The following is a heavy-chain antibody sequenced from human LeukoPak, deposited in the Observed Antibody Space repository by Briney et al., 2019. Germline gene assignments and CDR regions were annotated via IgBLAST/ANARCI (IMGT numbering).Heavy chain of an antibody. CDR2: INTNTGNP. D-gene: IGHD3-10*01. J-gene: IGHJ4*02. CDR3: AQTTMVRGVDKLRFDY. CDR1: GYTFTSYA. Sequence: ASVKVSCKASGYTFTSYAMNWVRQAPGQGLEWMGWINTNTGNPTYAQGFTGRFVFSLDTSVSTAYLQISSLKAEDTAVYYCAQTTMVRGVDKLRFDYWGQGTLVTVSS. V-gene: IGHV7-4-1*02.